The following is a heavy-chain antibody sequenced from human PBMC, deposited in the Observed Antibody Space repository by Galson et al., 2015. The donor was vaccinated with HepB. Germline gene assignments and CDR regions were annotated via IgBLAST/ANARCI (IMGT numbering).Heavy chain of an antibody. CDR2: ISSSRGTTI. V-gene: IGHV3-11*01. Sequence: SLRLSCAASGSIFSDYHMTWIRQAPGKGLEWISYISSSRGTTISYADSVKGRVTISRDNAKNSLYLQMNSLRVEDTAVYYCARATLDWFDPWGQGTLVTVSS. CDR3: ARATLDWFDP. D-gene: IGHD2/OR15-2a*01. CDR1: GSIFSDYH. J-gene: IGHJ5*02.